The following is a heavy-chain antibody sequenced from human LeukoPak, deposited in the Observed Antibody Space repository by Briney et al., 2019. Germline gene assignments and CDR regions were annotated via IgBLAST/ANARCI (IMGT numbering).Heavy chain of an antibody. CDR3: AKDFGDFYSYYMDV. CDR2: ISWDGGST. D-gene: IGHD3-10*01. Sequence: GGSLRLTCAASGFTFDDYAMHWVRQAPGKGLEWVSLISWDGGSTFYADSVKGRFTISRDNSKNSLYLQMNSLRAEDTALYYCAKDFGDFYSYYMDVWGKGATVTVSS. CDR1: GFTFDDYA. J-gene: IGHJ6*03. V-gene: IGHV3-43D*03.